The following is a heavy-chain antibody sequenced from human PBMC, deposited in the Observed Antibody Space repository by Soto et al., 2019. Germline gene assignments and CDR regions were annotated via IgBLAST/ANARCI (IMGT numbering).Heavy chain of an antibody. CDR1: GYSSTSYW. J-gene: IGHJ5*02. V-gene: IGHV5-51*01. CDR3: ARKGGPGESSPNPFGP. D-gene: IGHD2-2*01. CDR2: IYLDYSDI. Sequence: GESLKISCKGSGYSSTSYWIACVRQMPGKGLEWMGIIYLDYSDIRYSPSFQAQVTISADKSISTAYLQWSSLQASDTAMYYCARKGGPGESSPNPFGPWGQGTLVTVSS.